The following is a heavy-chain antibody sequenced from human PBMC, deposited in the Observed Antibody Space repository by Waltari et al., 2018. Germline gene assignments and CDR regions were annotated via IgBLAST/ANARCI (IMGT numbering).Heavy chain of an antibody. J-gene: IGHJ6*02. CDR1: GGSISSYY. CDR3: ARDAYNGSGADYDYGMDV. CDR2: IYYSGST. Sequence: QVQLQASGPGLVKPSETLSLTCTVSGGSISSYYWSWIRQPPGKGLAWIGYIYYSGSTNYNPSLKSRVTISVDTSKNQFSLKLSSVTAADTAVYYWARDAYNGSGADYDYGMDVWGQGTTVTVSS. V-gene: IGHV4-59*01. D-gene: IGHD3-10*01.